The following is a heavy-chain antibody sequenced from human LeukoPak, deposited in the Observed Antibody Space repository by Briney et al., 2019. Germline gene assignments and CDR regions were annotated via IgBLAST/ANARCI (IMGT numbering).Heavy chain of an antibody. D-gene: IGHD2-21*01. CDR1: GFTFSSYS. Sequence: PGGSLRLSCAASGFTFSSYSMNWVRQAPGKWLEWVASISSSSSNIYYADSVKGRFTISRDNAKNSLYLQMNSLRAEDTAVYYCARNTKRRIFWSAGCNDAFDIWGQGTMVTVSS. CDR3: ARNTKRRIFWSAGCNDAFDI. CDR2: ISSSSSNI. J-gene: IGHJ3*02. V-gene: IGHV3-21*01.